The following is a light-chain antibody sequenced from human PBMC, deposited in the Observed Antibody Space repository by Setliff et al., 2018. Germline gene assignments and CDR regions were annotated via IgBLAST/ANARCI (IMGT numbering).Light chain of an antibody. Sequence: QSALTQPPSASGSPGQSLIISCTGTSRDVGSSTFVSWYQQHPGKAPKLLIYEISKRPSGVPDRFSGSKSGNTASLTVSGLQAEDEADYYCSSYAGTNNPDAFGSGTKVTVL. CDR1: SRDVGSSTF. J-gene: IGLJ1*01. CDR3: SSYAGTNNPDA. CDR2: EIS. V-gene: IGLV2-8*01.